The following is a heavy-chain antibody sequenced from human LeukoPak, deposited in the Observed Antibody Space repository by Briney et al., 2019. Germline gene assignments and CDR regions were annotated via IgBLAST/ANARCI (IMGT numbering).Heavy chain of an antibody. J-gene: IGHJ5*02. CDR1: GGSISSYY. Sequence: SETLSLTCTVSGGSISSYYWSWIRQPPGKGLEWIGYIYYSGSTNYNPSLKSRVTISVDTSKNQFSLKLSSVTAADTAVYYCARLVVVAAPWIDPWGQGTLVTVS. D-gene: IGHD2-15*01. CDR2: IYYSGST. V-gene: IGHV4-59*01. CDR3: ARLVVVAAPWIDP.